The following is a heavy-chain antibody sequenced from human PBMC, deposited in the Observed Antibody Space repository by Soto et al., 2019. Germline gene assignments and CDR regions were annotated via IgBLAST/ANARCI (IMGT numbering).Heavy chain of an antibody. D-gene: IGHD2-15*01. V-gene: IGHV3-30*18. Sequence: GGSLRLSCAASGFTFSTYVMHWVREAPGKGLEWVAVISYDGGNKYYADSVNGRFTISRDNSKNTLFLQMNSLRAEDTAVYYCAKILGYCSSSSCSKDYYYYYGLDVCGLGTTVTVSS. CDR1: GFTFSTYV. CDR3: AKILGYCSSSSCSKDYYYYYGLDV. CDR2: ISYDGGNK. J-gene: IGHJ6*02.